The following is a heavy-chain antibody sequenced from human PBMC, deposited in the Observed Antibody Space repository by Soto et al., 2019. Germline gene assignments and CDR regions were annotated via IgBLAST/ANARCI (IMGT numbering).Heavy chain of an antibody. CDR3: AGRGYSYGLDAFYI. J-gene: IGHJ3*02. D-gene: IGHD5-18*01. Sequence: EVRLLESGGGLVQPGGSLRLSCAASGFTFSNYAMNWVRQAPGKGLEWVSAISGSGGSSYYADSVKGRLTISRDNSKNTLYLQMNSLRAEDTAVYYCAGRGYSYGLDAFYIWGQGTMVTVSS. CDR2: ISGSGGSS. V-gene: IGHV3-23*01. CDR1: GFTFSNYA.